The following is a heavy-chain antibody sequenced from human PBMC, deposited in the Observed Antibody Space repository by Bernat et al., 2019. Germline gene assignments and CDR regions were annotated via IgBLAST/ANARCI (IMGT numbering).Heavy chain of an antibody. Sequence: QVQLQESGPGLVQPSGTLSLTCTVSGGSISSSYWNWIRQPPGKGLEWIGYIDDTGSTNYNPSLKSRVTISLETSKNQFSVKLTSVTAADTALYYCARGGPYNDFWSGYEGRYYHYAMDVWGQGTTVTVSS. J-gene: IGHJ6*02. CDR2: IDDTGST. D-gene: IGHD3-3*01. CDR1: GGSISSSY. V-gene: IGHV4-59*01. CDR3: ARGGPYNDFWSGYEGRYYHYAMDV.